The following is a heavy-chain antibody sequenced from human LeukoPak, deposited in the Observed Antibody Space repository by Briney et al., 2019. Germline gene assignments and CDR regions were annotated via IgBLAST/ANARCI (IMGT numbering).Heavy chain of an antibody. CDR1: GFTFSSHS. D-gene: IGHD3-22*01. CDR3: ARGAYYYED. V-gene: IGHV3-48*01. J-gene: IGHJ4*02. Sequence: PGGSLRPSCAASGFTFSSHSMNWVRQAPGKGLEWVSYISSSSSTIYYADSVKGRFTISRDNAKNSLYLQMNSLRAEDTAVYYCARGAYYYEDWGQGTLVTVSS. CDR2: ISSSSSTI.